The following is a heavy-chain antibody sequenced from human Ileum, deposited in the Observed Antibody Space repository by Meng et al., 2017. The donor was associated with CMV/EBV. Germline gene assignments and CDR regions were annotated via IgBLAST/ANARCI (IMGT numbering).Heavy chain of an antibody. D-gene: IGHD3-16*01. J-gene: IGHJ4*02. CDR1: GASITSFY. Sequence: QVQLQETGPGLVKPSENLSLTCTGSGASITSFYWSWIRQPAGKALEWMWRIYHGGSTNYNPSLKSRVTLSVDTSKNQFSMRLTSVTAADTAVYYCARGPGGFGDFNFDYWGQGTLVTVSS. V-gene: IGHV4-4*07. CDR3: ARGPGGFGDFNFDY. CDR2: IYHGGST.